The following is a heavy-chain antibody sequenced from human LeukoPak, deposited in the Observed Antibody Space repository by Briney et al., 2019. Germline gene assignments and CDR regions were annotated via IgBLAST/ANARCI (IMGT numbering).Heavy chain of an antibody. Sequence: SVKVSCKASGGTFNSDTLSWVRQAPGQGLEWMGGITPRLGPGNYAQKFQERVTITRDMSTSTAYMELSSLRSEDTAVYYCAAGGSLFDYWGQGTLVTVSS. CDR2: ITPRLGPG. J-gene: IGHJ4*02. D-gene: IGHD3-16*01. CDR3: AAGGSLFDY. CDR1: GGTFNSDT. V-gene: IGHV1-69*05.